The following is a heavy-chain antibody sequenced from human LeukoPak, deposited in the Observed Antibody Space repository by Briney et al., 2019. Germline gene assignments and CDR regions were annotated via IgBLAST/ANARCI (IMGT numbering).Heavy chain of an antibody. D-gene: IGHD3-22*01. CDR2: IDPSDSYS. J-gene: IGHJ2*01. V-gene: IGHV5-10-1*01. CDR3: ARLYYYDSSGYYSPYWYFDL. CDR1: GYSFTSYW. Sequence: GESLKISCKGPGYSFTSYWISWVRQMPGKGLEWMGRIDPSDSYSNYSPSFQGHVTISVDKSISTAYLHWSSLKASDTAMYYCARLYYYDSSGYYSPYWYFDLWGRGTLVTVSS.